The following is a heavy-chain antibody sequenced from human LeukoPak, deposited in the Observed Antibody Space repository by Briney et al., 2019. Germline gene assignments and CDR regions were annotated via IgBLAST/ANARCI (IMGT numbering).Heavy chain of an antibody. CDR1: GYSFTSYW. CDR2: IYPGDSDT. Sequence: GESLKISCKGSGYSFTSYWIGWVRQMPGKGLEWMGIIYPGDSDTRYSPSFQGQVTISADKSISTAYLQWSSLKASDTAMYYCARHRGSSSCPESPCAGPIDYWGQGTLVTVSS. D-gene: IGHD6-13*01. CDR3: ARHRGSSSCPESPCAGPIDY. J-gene: IGHJ4*02. V-gene: IGHV5-51*01.